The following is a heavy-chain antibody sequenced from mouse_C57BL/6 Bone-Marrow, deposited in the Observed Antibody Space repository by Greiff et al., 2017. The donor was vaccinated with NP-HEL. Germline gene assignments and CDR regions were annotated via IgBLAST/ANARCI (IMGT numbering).Heavy chain of an antibody. CDR3: ARPIYYYGSWFAY. D-gene: IGHD1-1*01. J-gene: IGHJ3*01. CDR1: GFTFSDYG. V-gene: IGHV5-17*01. CDR2: ISSGSSTI. Sequence: EVNVVESGGGLVKPGGSLKLSCAASGFTFSDYGMHWVRQAPEKGLEWVAYISSGSSTIYYADTVKGRFTISRDNAKNTLFLQMTSLRSEDTAMYYCARPIYYYGSWFAYWGQGTLVTVSA.